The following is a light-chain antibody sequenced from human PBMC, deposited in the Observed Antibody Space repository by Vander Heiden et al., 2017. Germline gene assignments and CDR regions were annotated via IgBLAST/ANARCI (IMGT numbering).Light chain of an antibody. V-gene: IGLV2-8*01. J-gene: IGLJ2*01. CDR3: SSYVGNDRLI. Sequence: ALSPTTYASESLGQSVTISCTGTSDDVGGYRFVSWYRQYPGKAPKLIIYEVTKRPSGVPDRLSGSKSGNTASLTVSGLQAEDEAHYYCSSYVGNDRLIFGGGTKVTVL. CDR2: EVT. CDR1: SDDVGGYRF.